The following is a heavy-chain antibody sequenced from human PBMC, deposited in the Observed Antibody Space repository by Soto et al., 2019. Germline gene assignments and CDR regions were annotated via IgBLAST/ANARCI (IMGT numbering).Heavy chain of an antibody. V-gene: IGHV3-21*01. CDR3: ARDGCSSSSCLYFDW. D-gene: IGHD2-2*01. Sequence: GGSLRLSCAASGFTFSAYSLNWVRQAPGKGLEWVAAITSHSSYIYYADSVKGRFTISRDKAENSLYLQLNRLRAEDTAIYYCARDGCSSSSCLYFDWWGRGTLVTVSS. CDR1: GFTFSAYS. J-gene: IGHJ4*02. CDR2: ITSHSSYI.